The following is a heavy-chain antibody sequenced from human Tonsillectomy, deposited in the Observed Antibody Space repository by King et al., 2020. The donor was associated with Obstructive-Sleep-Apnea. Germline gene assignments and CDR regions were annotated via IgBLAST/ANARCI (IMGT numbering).Heavy chain of an antibody. CDR3: AGQPTDRYFDL. J-gene: IGHJ2*01. CDR2: IGSSSTII. Sequence: VQLVESGGGSVQPGGSLRLSCAASGFTFSSYTMNWVRQAPGMGLEWVSYIGSSSTIIYYADSVKGRFTISKDNAKNSLYLQMNGLRVDDTAVYYCAGQPTDRYFDLWGRGTLITVSS. CDR1: GFTFSSYT. V-gene: IGHV3-48*04.